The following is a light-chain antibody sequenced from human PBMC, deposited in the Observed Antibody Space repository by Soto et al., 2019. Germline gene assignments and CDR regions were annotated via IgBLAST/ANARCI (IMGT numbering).Light chain of an antibody. Sequence: EIVLTQSPGTLSLSPGERATLSGRASQSFHTNYLAWYQQRPGQAPRLLIYGASNRASGIPERFSGSGSGTDFTLTINRLEPEDSAVYFCQQYGSSPGFTFGGGTKIEIK. V-gene: IGKV3-20*01. CDR2: GAS. J-gene: IGKJ4*01. CDR3: QQYGSSPGFT. CDR1: QSFHTNY.